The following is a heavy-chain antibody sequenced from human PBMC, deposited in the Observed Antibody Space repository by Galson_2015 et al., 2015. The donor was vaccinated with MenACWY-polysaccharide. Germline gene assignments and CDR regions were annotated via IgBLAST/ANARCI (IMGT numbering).Heavy chain of an antibody. CDR2: ISYDGSNK. D-gene: IGHD3-3*01. J-gene: IGHJ4*02. V-gene: IGHV3-30*18. CDR1: GFTFSSYG. CDR3: AKSDIWAYNRALEGYFDY. Sequence: SLRLSCAASGFTFSSYGMHWVRLAPGKGLEWVAVISYDGSNKYYADSVKGRFTISRDNSKNTLYLQMNSLRAEDTAVYYCAKSDIWAYNRALEGYFDYWGQGTLVTVSS.